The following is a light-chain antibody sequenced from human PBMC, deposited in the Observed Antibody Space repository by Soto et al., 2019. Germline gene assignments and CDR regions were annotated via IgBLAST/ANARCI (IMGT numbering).Light chain of an antibody. CDR3: CSYAGSSTNVV. Sequence: QSALTQPASVSGSPGQSITISYTGTSSDVGSYNLVSWYQQHPGKAPKLMIYEGSKRPSGVSNRFSGSKSGNTASLTISGLQAEDEADYYCCSYAGSSTNVVFGGGTKLTVL. J-gene: IGLJ2*01. CDR2: EGS. CDR1: SSDVGSYNL. V-gene: IGLV2-23*01.